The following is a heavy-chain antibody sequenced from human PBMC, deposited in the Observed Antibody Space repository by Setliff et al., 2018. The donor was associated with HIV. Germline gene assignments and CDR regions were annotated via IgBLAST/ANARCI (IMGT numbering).Heavy chain of an antibody. D-gene: IGHD3-3*01. CDR3: AGSWSGYPDWFDP. Sequence: PSETLSLTCAVYGGSFSGHYWTWIRQPPGKGLEWIGSIYYSGSTYYNPSLKSRVTISVDTSKNQFSLKLSSVTAADTAVYYCAGSWSGYPDWFDPWGPGTLVTVSS. CDR1: GGSFSGHY. CDR2: IYYSGST. V-gene: IGHV4-34*01. J-gene: IGHJ5*02.